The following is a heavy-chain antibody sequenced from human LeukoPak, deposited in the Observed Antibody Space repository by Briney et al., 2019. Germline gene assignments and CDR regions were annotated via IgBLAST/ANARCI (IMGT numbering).Heavy chain of an antibody. Sequence: SQPLSLTCAISGDSVSSNSVTWNWIRQSPSRGLEWLGRTYYSSTWYNDYAVSVRGRITVNPDTSKNQFSLHLNSVTPEDTAVYYCARRLTQYDCFDPWGQGILVTVSS. CDR3: ARRLTQYDCFDP. V-gene: IGHV6-1*01. D-gene: IGHD2-2*01. J-gene: IGHJ5*02. CDR2: TYYSSTWYN. CDR1: GDSVSSNSVT.